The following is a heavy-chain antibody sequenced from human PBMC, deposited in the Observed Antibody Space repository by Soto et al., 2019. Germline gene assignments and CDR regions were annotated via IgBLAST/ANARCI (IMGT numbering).Heavy chain of an antibody. Sequence: QVQVVESGGGVVQPGRSLRLSCAASGFTFSNYGMHWVRQAPGKGLEWVAVISYDGNREYYIDSVKGRFTISRDNSKNTVHLQMNSLRGEDTAVYYCAKDGDFRSFDGWLDAWGQGTLVTVSS. D-gene: IGHD3-3*01. CDR1: GFTFSNYG. J-gene: IGHJ5*02. V-gene: IGHV3-30*18. CDR3: AKDGDFRSFDGWLDA. CDR2: ISYDGNRE.